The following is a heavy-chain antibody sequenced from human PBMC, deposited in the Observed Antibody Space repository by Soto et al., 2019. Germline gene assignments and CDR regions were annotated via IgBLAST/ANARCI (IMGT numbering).Heavy chain of an antibody. CDR1: GGSISSYY. D-gene: IGHD5-12*01. CDR3: ARDTDGYNSAFDI. V-gene: IGHV4-59*01. Sequence: QVQLQESGPGLVKPSETLSLTCTVSGGSISSYYWSWIRQPPGKGLEWIGYIYYSGSTNYNPSLKSRVTISVDTSKNQFSLKLSSVTAADTAVYDCARDTDGYNSAFDIWGQGTMVTVSS. CDR2: IYYSGST. J-gene: IGHJ3*02.